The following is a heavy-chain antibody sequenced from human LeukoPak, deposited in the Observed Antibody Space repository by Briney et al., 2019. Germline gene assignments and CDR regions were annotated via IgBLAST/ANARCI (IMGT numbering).Heavy chain of an antibody. CDR2: IKRKTEGGTT. Sequence: PGGSLRLSCAASGFTFSNAWMSWVHQAPGKGLEWVGRIKRKTEGGTTEYPASVKGRFTISRDDSKNTVNLQMNSLKTEDTGVYYCATDLLDYWGQGTLVTVSS. CDR1: GFTFSNAW. V-gene: IGHV3-15*01. J-gene: IGHJ4*02. D-gene: IGHD2-21*01. CDR3: ATDLLDY.